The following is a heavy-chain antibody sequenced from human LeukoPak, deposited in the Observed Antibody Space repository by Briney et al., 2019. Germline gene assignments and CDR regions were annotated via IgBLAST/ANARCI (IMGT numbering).Heavy chain of an antibody. CDR3: ANEIRPNDY. V-gene: IGHV3-23*01. Sequence: GGSLRLSCAASEFDFSSHAMTWVRQAPGKGLEWVSAISISGSKTYYADSVKGRFTISRDNSKNTLYPQMNSLRAEDTAVYYCANEIRPNDYWGQGTQVTVSS. D-gene: IGHD4-17*01. J-gene: IGHJ4*02. CDR1: EFDFSSHA. CDR2: ISISGSKT.